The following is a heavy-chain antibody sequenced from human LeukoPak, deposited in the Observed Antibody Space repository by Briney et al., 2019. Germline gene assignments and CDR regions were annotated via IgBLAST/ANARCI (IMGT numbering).Heavy chain of an antibody. J-gene: IGHJ4*02. Sequence: GGSLRLSCAASGFTFSSYGMHWVRQAPGKGLEWVAVIWYDGSNKYYADSVKGRFTISRDNSKNTLSLQMNSLRPEDTAVYYCARGGTFYYGSESYYNVRGYFDYWGQGTLVTVSS. V-gene: IGHV3-33*01. CDR2: IWYDGSNK. D-gene: IGHD3-10*01. CDR1: GFTFSSYG. CDR3: ARGGTFYYGSESYYNVRGYFDY.